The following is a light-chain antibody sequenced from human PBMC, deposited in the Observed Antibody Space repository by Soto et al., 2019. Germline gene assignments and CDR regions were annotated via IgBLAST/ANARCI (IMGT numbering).Light chain of an antibody. CDR1: SSDVGGYYY. CDR3: SSYSISTAYL. J-gene: IGLJ1*01. CDR2: EVN. V-gene: IGLV2-14*01. Sequence: QSALTQPASVSGSPGQSITISCTGTSSDVGGYYYVSWYQLHPGKAPKLMVFEVNNRPSGVSYRFSGSKSGNTASLTISGLQAEDEADYFCSSYSISTAYLFGTGTKVTVL.